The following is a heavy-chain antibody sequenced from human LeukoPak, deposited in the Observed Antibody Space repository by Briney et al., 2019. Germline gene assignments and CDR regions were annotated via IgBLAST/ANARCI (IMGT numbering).Heavy chain of an antibody. J-gene: IGHJ6*02. Sequence: GASVKVSCKASGGTFSSYAISWVRQAPGQGLEWMGGIIPIFGTANYAQKFQGRVTITADESTSTVYMELSSLRSEDTAVYYCARYYYDSSGYTIPLPYYYYGMDVWGQGTTVTVSS. CDR3: ARYYYDSSGYTIPLPYYYYGMDV. CDR2: IIPIFGTA. D-gene: IGHD3-22*01. V-gene: IGHV1-69*13. CDR1: GGTFSSYA.